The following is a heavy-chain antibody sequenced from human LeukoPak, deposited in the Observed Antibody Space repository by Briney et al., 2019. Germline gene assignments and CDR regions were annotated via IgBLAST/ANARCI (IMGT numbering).Heavy chain of an antibody. CDR1: GFTFSDYY. Sequence: GGSLRLSCAASGFTFSDYYMSWIRQAPGKGLEWVSYISSSGSTIYYADSVKGRFTISRDNAKNSLYLQMNSLRAEDTAVYYCTDWRVGATLSHFDYWGQGTLVTVSS. D-gene: IGHD1-26*01. V-gene: IGHV3-11*01. CDR2: ISSSGSTI. CDR3: TDWRVGATLSHFDY. J-gene: IGHJ4*02.